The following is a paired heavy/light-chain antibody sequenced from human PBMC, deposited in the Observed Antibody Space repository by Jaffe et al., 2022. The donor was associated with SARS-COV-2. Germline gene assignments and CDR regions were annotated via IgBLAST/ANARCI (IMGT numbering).Heavy chain of an antibody. CDR2: INSDGSST. D-gene: IGHD6-19*01. V-gene: IGHV3-74*01. Sequence: EVQLVESGGGLVQPGGSLRLSCAASGFTFNNYWMHWVRQTPGKGPVWVSRINSDGSSTNYADSVKGRFTISRDNAKNTLYLQMNSLRAEDTAVYYCATTYSSGFDSFDIWGQGTMVTVSS. J-gene: IGHJ3*02. CDR1: GFTFNNYW. CDR3: ATTYSSGFDSFDI.
Light chain of an antibody. V-gene: IGKV1-39*01. CDR3: QQTYSALAIT. CDR1: QSITSS. J-gene: IGKJ4*01. CDR2: AAS. Sequence: DIQLTQSPSSLSASVGDRVTITCRASQSITSSLNWYQQKPGKAPKLLIYAASYLQSGVPSRFSGSRSGTDFTLTITSLLPEDFATYYCQQTYSALAITFGGGTKVEIK.